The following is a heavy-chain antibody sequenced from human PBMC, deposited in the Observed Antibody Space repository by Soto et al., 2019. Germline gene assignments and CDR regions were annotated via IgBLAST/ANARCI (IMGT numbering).Heavy chain of an antibody. CDR2: ISSNGGST. D-gene: IGHD6-19*01. CDR3: ARFFGSGFDY. CDR1: GFTFSSYA. Sequence: GGSLRLSCAASGFTFSSYAMHWVRQAPGKGLEYVSAISSNGGSTYYANSVKGRFTISRDNSKNTLYLQMGSLRAEDMAVYYCARFFGSGFDYWGQGALVTVSS. J-gene: IGHJ4*02. V-gene: IGHV3-64*01.